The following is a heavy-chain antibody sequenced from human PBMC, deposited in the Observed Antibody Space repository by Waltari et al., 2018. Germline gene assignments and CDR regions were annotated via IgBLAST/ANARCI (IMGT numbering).Heavy chain of an antibody. J-gene: IGHJ4*02. CDR2: IRYDGSNK. CDR3: ATPGYSSGWY. V-gene: IGHV3-30*02. Sequence: QVQLVESGGGVVQPGGSLRLSCAASGFPFSSYGMHWVRQAPGKGLEWVAFIRYDGSNKYYADSVKGRFTISRDNSKNTLCLQMNSLRAEDTAVYYCATPGYSSGWYWGQGTLVTVSS. D-gene: IGHD6-19*01. CDR1: GFPFSSYG.